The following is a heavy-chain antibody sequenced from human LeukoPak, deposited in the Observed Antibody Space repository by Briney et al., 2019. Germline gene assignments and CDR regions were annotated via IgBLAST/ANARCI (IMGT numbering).Heavy chain of an antibody. D-gene: IGHD3-10*01. CDR2: ISSSSSYI. CDR3: ARPSSGSYYGSFDY. Sequence: PGGSLRLSCAASGFTLSIYSINWVRQAPGKGLEWVSSISSSSSYIYYADSVKGRFTISRDNAKNSLYLQMNSLRAEDMAVYYCARPSSGSYYGSFDYWGQGTLVTVSS. CDR1: GFTLSIYS. J-gene: IGHJ4*02. V-gene: IGHV3-21*01.